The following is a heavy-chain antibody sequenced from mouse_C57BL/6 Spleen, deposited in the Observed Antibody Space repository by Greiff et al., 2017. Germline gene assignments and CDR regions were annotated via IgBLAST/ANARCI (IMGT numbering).Heavy chain of an antibody. V-gene: IGHV1-15*01. CDR1: GYTFTDYE. J-gene: IGHJ2*01. D-gene: IGHD2-2*01. CDR2: IDPETGGT. CDR3: TGLRQGGFDY. Sequence: SGAELVRPGASVTLSCKASGYTFTDYEMHWVKQTPAHGLEWIGAIDPETGGTAYNQKFKGKAILTADKSSSTAYMELRSLTSEDSAVYYCTGLRQGGFDYWGQGTTLTVSS.